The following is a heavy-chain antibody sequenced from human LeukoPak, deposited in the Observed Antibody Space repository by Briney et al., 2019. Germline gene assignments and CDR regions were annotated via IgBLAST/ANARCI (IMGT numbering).Heavy chain of an antibody. V-gene: IGHV3-30*04. CDR1: GFTLNSYI. CDR2: ISFDGRDK. Sequence: GGSLRLSCEASGFTLNSYIMHWVRQAPGKGLEWVALISFDGRDKQYADSVKGRFTISKDNSKNTLYLRMNSLSGDDTSMYFCARAYGGLIDYWGQGTLVTVSS. J-gene: IGHJ4*02. D-gene: IGHD3-16*01. CDR3: ARAYGGLIDY.